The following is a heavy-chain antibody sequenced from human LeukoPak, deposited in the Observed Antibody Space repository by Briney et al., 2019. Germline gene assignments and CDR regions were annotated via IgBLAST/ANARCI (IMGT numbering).Heavy chain of an antibody. CDR2: INQDGSEK. V-gene: IGHV3-7*03. D-gene: IGHD5-12*01. CDR1: AFTFSSYW. CDR3: AKDSVATIPGVFDY. Sequence: GGSLRLSCAGSAFTFSSYWMTWVRQAPGKGLEWVANINQDGSEKYYVDSVKGRFTISRDNAKNSLCLQMNSLRAEDTALYYCAKDSVATIPGVFDYWGQGTLVTVSS. J-gene: IGHJ4*02.